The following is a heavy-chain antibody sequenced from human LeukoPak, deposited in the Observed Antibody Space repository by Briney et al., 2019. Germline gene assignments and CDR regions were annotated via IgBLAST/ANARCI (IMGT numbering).Heavy chain of an antibody. CDR3: AKYSAYDFWSGYLEYYFDY. CDR1: GFTFSSYA. V-gene: IGHV3-23*01. Sequence: GGSLRLSCAASGFTFSSYAMSWVRQAPGKGLEWVSVISGSGGSTYHAESVKGRFTISRDNSKNTLYLQMNSLSPGDTAVYYCAKYSAYDFWSGYLEYYFDYWGQGTLVTVSS. J-gene: IGHJ4*02. CDR2: ISGSGGST. D-gene: IGHD3-3*01.